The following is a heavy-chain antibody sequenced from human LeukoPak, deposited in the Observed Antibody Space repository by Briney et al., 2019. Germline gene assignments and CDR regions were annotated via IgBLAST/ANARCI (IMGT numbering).Heavy chain of an antibody. V-gene: IGHV4-59*01. Sequence: SETLSLTCTVSGGSITSFYWTWVRQPPGEGLERIGDFHYSGSPNYNPSLKSRVTVSGDTSKNQSSLRLTSVTAADTAFYYCARIVRGVNKYYFDYWGQGTLVTVSS. CDR1: GGSITSFY. J-gene: IGHJ4*02. CDR3: ARIVRGVNKYYFDY. D-gene: IGHD3-10*01. CDR2: FHYSGSP.